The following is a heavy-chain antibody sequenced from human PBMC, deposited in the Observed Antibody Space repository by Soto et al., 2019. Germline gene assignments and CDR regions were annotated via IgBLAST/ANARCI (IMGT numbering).Heavy chain of an antibody. CDR3: AREDSGYFDY. CDR2: IRYDGSKK. D-gene: IGHD1-26*01. CDR1: GFIFSSYG. Sequence: GGSLRLSCAASGFIFSSYGMHWVRQAPGKGLEWVALIRYDGSKKYYADSMKGRFTISRDNSRNTLYLQLNRLRAEDTAVYYCAREDSGYFDYWGQGTLVTVSS. J-gene: IGHJ4*02. V-gene: IGHV3-33*01.